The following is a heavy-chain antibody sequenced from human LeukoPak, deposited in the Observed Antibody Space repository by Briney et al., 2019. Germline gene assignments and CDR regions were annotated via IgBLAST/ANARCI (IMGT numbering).Heavy chain of an antibody. Sequence: SETLSLTCTVSGGSISSYYWSWIRQPPGKGLEWIGYIYYSGSTNYHPSLKSRVTISVDTSKNQFSLKLNSVTAADTAVYYCARDRITMVRGALRYYGMDVWGQGTTVTVSS. D-gene: IGHD3-10*01. CDR2: IYYSGST. CDR1: GGSISSYY. V-gene: IGHV4-59*01. J-gene: IGHJ6*02. CDR3: ARDRITMVRGALRYYGMDV.